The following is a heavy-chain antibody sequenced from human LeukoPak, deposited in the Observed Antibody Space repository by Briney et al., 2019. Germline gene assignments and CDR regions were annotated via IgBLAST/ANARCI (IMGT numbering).Heavy chain of an antibody. CDR2: IDNDGSDT. J-gene: IGHJ3*02. V-gene: IGHV3-74*01. D-gene: IGHD1-14*01. Sequence: GGSLRLSCAASGFTFSDYYMSWIRQAPGKGLAWVSRIDNDGSDTTYADSVKGRFTLSRDNAKNTVYLQMNSLRAEDTAVYYCARGGFHHGFDIWGQGTMVTVS. CDR3: ARGGFHHGFDI. CDR1: GFTFSDYY.